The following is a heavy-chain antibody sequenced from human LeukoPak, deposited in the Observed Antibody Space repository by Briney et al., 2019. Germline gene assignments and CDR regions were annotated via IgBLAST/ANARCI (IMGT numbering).Heavy chain of an antibody. CDR1: GFTFSSYA. CDR3: AKGGPTVTGPWGMDV. Sequence: QSGGSLRLSCAVSGFTFSSYAMSWVRQAPGKGLEWVSAISGSGGSTYYADSVKGRFTISRDNSKNTLYLQVNSLRAEDTAVYYCAKGGPTVTGPWGMDVWGQGTTVTVSS. J-gene: IGHJ6*02. D-gene: IGHD4-17*01. V-gene: IGHV3-23*01. CDR2: ISGSGGST.